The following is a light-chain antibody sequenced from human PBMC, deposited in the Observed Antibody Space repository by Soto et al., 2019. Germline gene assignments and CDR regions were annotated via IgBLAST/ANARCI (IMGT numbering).Light chain of an antibody. V-gene: IGLV1-47*01. CDR1: SSNIGSNY. CDR3: EAWDDRLSGQFYV. J-gene: IGLJ1*01. CDR2: RNN. Sequence: QSVLTQPPSASGTPGQRVTISCSGSSSNIGSNYVYWYQQLPGTAPKLLIYRNNRRPSGVPDRFSGSKSGTSASLAISGLRSEDEADYDCEAWDDRLSGQFYVFVNGTKVTVL.